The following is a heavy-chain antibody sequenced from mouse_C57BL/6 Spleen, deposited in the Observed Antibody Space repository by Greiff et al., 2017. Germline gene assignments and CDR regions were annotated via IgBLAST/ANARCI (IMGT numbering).Heavy chain of an antibody. CDR1: GFTFSDYG. D-gene: IGHD1-1*01. J-gene: IGHJ2*01. V-gene: IGHV5-17*01. Sequence: EVKVVESGGGLVKPGGSLKLSCAASGFTFSDYGMHWVRQAPEKGLEWVAYISSGSSTLYYADTVKGRFTISRDNAKNTLFLQMTSLRSEDTAMYYCARSYYYGSSYFDYWGQGTTLTVSS. CDR2: ISSGSSTL. CDR3: ARSYYYGSSYFDY.